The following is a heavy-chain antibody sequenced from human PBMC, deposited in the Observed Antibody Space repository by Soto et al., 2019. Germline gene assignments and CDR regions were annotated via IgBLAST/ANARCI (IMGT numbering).Heavy chain of an antibody. CDR2: IYYSGST. D-gene: IGHD3-9*01. CDR3: ATAQYNVLTGYYLPTDY. J-gene: IGHJ4*02. Sequence: PSDTLSLTCTVSGGSIRSGGYYWTWIRQHPGKGLEWIGYIYYSGSTYYNPSLKSRVTISIDTSKNQFSLKLSSVTAAETAVYYCATAQYNVLTGYYLPTDYWGQGTLVTVSS. V-gene: IGHV4-31*03. CDR1: GGSIRSGGYY.